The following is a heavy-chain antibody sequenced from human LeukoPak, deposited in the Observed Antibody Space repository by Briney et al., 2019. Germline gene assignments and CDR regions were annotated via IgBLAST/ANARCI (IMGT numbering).Heavy chain of an antibody. D-gene: IGHD6-13*01. CDR3: VREDFGSSWRAFDI. V-gene: IGHV3-23*01. CDR1: GFTFSSYA. J-gene: IGHJ3*02. Sequence: QPGGSLRLSCAASGFTFSSYAMSWVRQAPGKGLEWVSAISGSGGSTYYADSVKGRFTISRDTAKNTVYLQMNSLRGEDTAMYHCVREDFGSSWRAFDIWGQGTKVIVSS. CDR2: ISGSGGST.